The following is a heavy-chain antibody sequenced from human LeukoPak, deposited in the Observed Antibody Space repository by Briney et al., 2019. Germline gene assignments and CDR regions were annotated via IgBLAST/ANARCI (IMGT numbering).Heavy chain of an antibody. J-gene: IGHJ5*02. CDR3: ARENRDYGVPGTSDP. CDR2: INPSGGST. V-gene: IGHV1-46*01. Sequence: ASVKVSCKASGYTFTSYYMHWVRQAPGQGLEWMGIINPSGGSTSYAQKFQGRVTMTRDTSTSTVYMELSSLRSEDTAVYYCARENRDYGVPGTSDPWGQGPLVTVSS. CDR1: GYTFTSYY. D-gene: IGHD2-2*01.